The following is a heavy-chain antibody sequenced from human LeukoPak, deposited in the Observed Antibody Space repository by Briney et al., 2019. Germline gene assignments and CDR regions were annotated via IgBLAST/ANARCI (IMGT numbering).Heavy chain of an antibody. D-gene: IGHD4-17*01. CDR1: GFTFSNYA. CDR3: AKSVESAVTTNLFFDY. Sequence: GGSLRLSCAASGFTFSNYAMSWVRQALGKGLEWVSVISGSGGSTYYADSVKGRFTISRDNSKNTLYLQMNSLRAEDTAVYYCAKSVESAVTTNLFFDYWGQGTLVTVSS. V-gene: IGHV3-23*01. J-gene: IGHJ4*02. CDR2: ISGSGGST.